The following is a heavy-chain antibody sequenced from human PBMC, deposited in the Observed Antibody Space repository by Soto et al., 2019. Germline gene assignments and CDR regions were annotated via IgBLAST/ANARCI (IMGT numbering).Heavy chain of an antibody. J-gene: IGHJ6*02. CDR2: IRSKANSYAT. D-gene: IGHD3-9*01. CDR3: TRPPMLHYDILTGRQFSGMDV. Sequence: GGSLRLSCAASGFTFSGSAMHWVRQASGKGLEWVGRIRSKANSYATAYAASVKGRFTISRDDSKNTAYLQMNSLKTEDTAVYYCTRPPMLHYDILTGRQFSGMDVWGQGTTVTVSS. V-gene: IGHV3-73*01. CDR1: GFTFSGSA.